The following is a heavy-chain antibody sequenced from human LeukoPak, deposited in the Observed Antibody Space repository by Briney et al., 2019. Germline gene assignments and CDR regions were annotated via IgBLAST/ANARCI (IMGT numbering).Heavy chain of an antibody. D-gene: IGHD1-26*01. CDR2: IHTRGES. V-gene: IGHV4-4*09. CDR1: GASISNYY. J-gene: IGHJ4*02. CDR3: ARLGSYHDF. Sequence: KPSETLSLTCTVSGASISNYYWSWIRQTPEKGLEWMGHIHTRGESRYYPSLESRPTMSIDTSRSQLSLKLTSVTAADTAVYFCARLGSYHDFWGQGALVTVSS.